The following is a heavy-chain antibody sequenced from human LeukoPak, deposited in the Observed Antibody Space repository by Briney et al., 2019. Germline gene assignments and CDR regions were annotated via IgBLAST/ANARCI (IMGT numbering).Heavy chain of an antibody. CDR3: AKETSITGAGDF. Sequence: GGSLTLSCVASGFTFSNYAMSWVCQAPGKGLEYVSPISASGLSTYYTDSVRGRFTNSRDNSKNTLYLQMHSLRAEDTAVYYCAKETSITGAGDFWGQGALVTVSP. CDR2: ISASGLST. D-gene: IGHD1-20*01. V-gene: IGHV3-23*01. CDR1: GFTFSNYA. J-gene: IGHJ4*02.